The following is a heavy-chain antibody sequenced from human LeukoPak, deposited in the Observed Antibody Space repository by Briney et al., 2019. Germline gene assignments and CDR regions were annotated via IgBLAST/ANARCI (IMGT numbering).Heavy chain of an antibody. V-gene: IGHV3-7*01. D-gene: IGHD1-7*01. CDR3: ARPRGTGTTIPLDY. CDR2: VKQDGSEK. CDR1: GFTFSSYW. J-gene: IGHJ4*02. Sequence: HPGGSLRLSCAASGFTFSSYWMSWVRQAPGKGLEWVANVKQDGSEKHYVDSVKGRFTISRDNAKNSLYLQMNSLRAEDTAVYYCARPRGTGTTIPLDYWGQGTLVTVSS.